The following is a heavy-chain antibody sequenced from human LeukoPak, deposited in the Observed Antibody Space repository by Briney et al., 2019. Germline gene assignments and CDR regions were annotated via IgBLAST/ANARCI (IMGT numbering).Heavy chain of an antibody. CDR1: GFTFSSYA. CDR3: AKVPPGGSYFSRYFFDD. J-gene: IGHJ4*02. Sequence: PGGSLRLSCAASGFTFSSYAMHWVRQAPGKGLEWVAVISYDGSNKYYADSVRGRFTISRDNSKNTLYLQMNSLRAKDTAVYYCAKVPPGGSYFSRYFFDDWGQGTLVTVSS. V-gene: IGHV3-30*04. D-gene: IGHD1-26*01. CDR2: ISYDGSNK.